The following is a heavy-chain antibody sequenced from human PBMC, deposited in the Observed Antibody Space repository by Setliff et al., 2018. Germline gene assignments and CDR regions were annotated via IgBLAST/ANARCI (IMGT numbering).Heavy chain of an antibody. CDR1: GFTFDDYG. J-gene: IGHJ3*02. CDR3: ALFGDRDTFPN. V-gene: IGHV3-20*04. Sequence: PGGSLRLSCAASGFTFDDYGMSWVRQAPGKGLEWVSGINWNGGTTGYTDSVKGRFTISRDNAKNSLYLQMNSLRAEDTALYYCALFGDRDTFPNWGQGTMVTVSS. CDR2: INWNGGTT. D-gene: IGHD3-16*01.